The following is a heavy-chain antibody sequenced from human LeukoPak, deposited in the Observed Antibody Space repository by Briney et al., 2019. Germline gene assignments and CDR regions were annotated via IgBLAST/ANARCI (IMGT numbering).Heavy chain of an antibody. CDR3: ARDLDYDFWSGYYMGVNWFDP. D-gene: IGHD3-3*01. CDR2: ISWNSGSI. CDR1: GFTFDDYA. Sequence: GGSLRLSRAASGFTFDDYAMHWVRQAPGKGLEWVSGISWNSGSIGYADSVKGRFTISRDNAKNSLYLQMNSLRAEDTAAYYCARDLDYDFWSGYYMGVNWFDPWGQGTLVTVSS. V-gene: IGHV3-9*01. J-gene: IGHJ5*02.